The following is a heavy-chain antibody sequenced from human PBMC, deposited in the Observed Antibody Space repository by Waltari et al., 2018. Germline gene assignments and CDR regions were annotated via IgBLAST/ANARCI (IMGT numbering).Heavy chain of an antibody. J-gene: IGHJ4*02. D-gene: IGHD2-2*01. CDR2: IIPILGIA. V-gene: IGHV1-69*10. CDR1: GGTFSSYA. CDR3: ARGALDCSSTSCYEGGY. Sequence: QVQLVQSGAEVKKPGSSVKVSCKASGGTFSSYAISWVRQAPGQGLEWMGGIIPILGIANYAQKFQGRVTITAYKATSTAYMELSSLRSEDTSVYYCARGALDCSSTSCYEGGYWGQGTLVTVSS.